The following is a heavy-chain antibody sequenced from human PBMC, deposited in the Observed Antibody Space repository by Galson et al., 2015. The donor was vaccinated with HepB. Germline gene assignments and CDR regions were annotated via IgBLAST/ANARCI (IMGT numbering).Heavy chain of an antibody. CDR3: ARGPVGAYFPNDY. Sequence: SVKVSCKAPGGTFSSYAVSWVRQAPGQGLEWMGGIIPIFGTANYAQKFQGRVTITADESTSTAYMELSSLRSEDTAVYYCARGPVGAYFPNDYWGQGTLVTVSS. J-gene: IGHJ4*02. D-gene: IGHD1-26*01. V-gene: IGHV1-69*13. CDR2: IIPIFGTA. CDR1: GGTFSSYA.